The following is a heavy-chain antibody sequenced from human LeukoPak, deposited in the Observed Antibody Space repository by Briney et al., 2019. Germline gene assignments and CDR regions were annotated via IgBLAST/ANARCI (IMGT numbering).Heavy chain of an antibody. V-gene: IGHV3-23*01. J-gene: IGHJ6*02. CDR3: ARDGRGPYYYYGMDV. CDR1: GFTFSSYA. Sequence: GGSLRLSCAASGFTFSSYAMSWVRQAPGKGLEWVSAISGSGGSTYYADSVKGRFTISRDNSKNTLYLQMNSLRAEDTAVYYCARDGRGPYYYYGMDVWGQGTTVTVSS. CDR2: ISGSGGST.